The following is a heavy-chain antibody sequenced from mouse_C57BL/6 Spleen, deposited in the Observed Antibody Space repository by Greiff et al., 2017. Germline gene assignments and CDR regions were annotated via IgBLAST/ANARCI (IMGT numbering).Heavy chain of an antibody. CDR3: ASNWEFDY. J-gene: IGHJ2*01. D-gene: IGHD4-1*01. Sequence: VQLQQSGPELVKPGASVKISCKASGYAFSSSWMNWVKQRPGKGLEWIGRIYPGDGDTNYNGKFKSKATLTADKSSSTAYMQLSSLTSEDSAVYFCASNWEFDYWGQGTTLTVSS. CDR1: GYAFSSSW. V-gene: IGHV1-82*01. CDR2: IYPGDGDT.